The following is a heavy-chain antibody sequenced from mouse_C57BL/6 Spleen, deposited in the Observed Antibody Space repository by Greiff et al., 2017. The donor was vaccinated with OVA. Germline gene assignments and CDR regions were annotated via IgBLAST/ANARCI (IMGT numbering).Heavy chain of an antibody. Sequence: EVKLVESGGGLVQPKGSLKLSCAASGFSFNTYAMNWVRQAPGKGLEWVARIRSKSNNYATYYADSVKDRFTISRDDSESMLYLQMNNLKTEDTAMYYCVRDNYGRAMDYWGQGTSVTVSS. V-gene: IGHV10-1*01. D-gene: IGHD1-1*01. CDR3: VRDNYGRAMDY. CDR2: IRSKSNNYAT. CDR1: GFSFNTYA. J-gene: IGHJ4*01.